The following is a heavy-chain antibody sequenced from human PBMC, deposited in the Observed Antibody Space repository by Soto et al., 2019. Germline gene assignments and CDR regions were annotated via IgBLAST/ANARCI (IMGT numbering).Heavy chain of an antibody. D-gene: IGHD3-10*01. CDR3: ARDYYGSGSPPLGY. CDR1: RGSINNSY. V-gene: IGHV4-59*01. CDR2: IHYTGTT. J-gene: IGHJ4*02. Sequence: SETLSLTCTVSRGSINNSYWTWIRQPPGKRLEWIGYIHYTGTTNHNPSLRGRVTMSVDTSNNQFSLKLSSVTAADTAVYYCARDYYGSGSPPLGYWGQGTLVTVSS.